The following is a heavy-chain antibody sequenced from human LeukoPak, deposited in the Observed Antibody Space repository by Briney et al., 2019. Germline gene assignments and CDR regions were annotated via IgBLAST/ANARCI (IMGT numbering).Heavy chain of an antibody. CDR3: ARGGSYLSAFDI. CDR1: GLTLSTYW. Sequence: GGSLRLSCAASGLTLSTYWMHWLRQVPGKGLVWVSHINSDGSISSYADSVKGRFTISRDNAKNTLYLQMNSLRAGDTAVYYCARGGSYLSAFDIWGQGTMVTVSS. CDR2: INSDGSIS. D-gene: IGHD1-26*01. J-gene: IGHJ3*02. V-gene: IGHV3-74*01.